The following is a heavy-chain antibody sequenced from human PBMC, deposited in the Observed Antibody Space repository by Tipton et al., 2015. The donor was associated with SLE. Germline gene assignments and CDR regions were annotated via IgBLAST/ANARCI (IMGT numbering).Heavy chain of an antibody. CDR1: GVAISTFY. D-gene: IGHD6-19*01. CDR3: ARRGWVGAFDI. Sequence: TLSLTCTVSGVAISTFYWRWLRQSAGKGLGGMGRIYSSGRTNYNPSLKSRVTMSVDTSRKQFSLKLTSVTAADTAVYYCARRGWVGAFDIWGLATMVIVSS. V-gene: IGHV4-4*07. J-gene: IGHJ3*02. CDR2: IYSSGRT.